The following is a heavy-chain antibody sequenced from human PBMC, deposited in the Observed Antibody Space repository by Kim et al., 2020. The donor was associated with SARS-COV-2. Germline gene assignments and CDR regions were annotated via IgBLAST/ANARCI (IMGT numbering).Heavy chain of an antibody. D-gene: IGHD6-19*01. CDR3: ARDKAVAADF. CDR1: GYTFTDNY. J-gene: IGHJ4*02. V-gene: IGHV1-2*06. Sequence: ASVKVSCKASGYTFTDNYFHWVRQAPGQGLEWMGRINPISGGTDFAQKFQGRVTMTRDTSISTAYMELSRLRSDDTAVYFCARDKAVAADFWCQGTLVTVSS. CDR2: INPISGGT.